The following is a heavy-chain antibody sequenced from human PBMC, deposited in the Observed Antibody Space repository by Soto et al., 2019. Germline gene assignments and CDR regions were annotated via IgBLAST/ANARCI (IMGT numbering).Heavy chain of an antibody. CDR3: ARGKVVTAIVSNGYYYGMDV. CDR2: INPNSGGT. CDR1: GYTFTGYY. D-gene: IGHD2-21*02. J-gene: IGHJ6*02. V-gene: IGHV1-2*04. Sequence: ASVKVSCKASGYTFTGYYMHWVRHAPGQGLEWMGWINPNSGGTNYAQKFQGWVTMTRDTSISTAYMELSRLRSDDTAVYYCARGKVVTAIVSNGYYYGMDVWGQGTTVTVSS.